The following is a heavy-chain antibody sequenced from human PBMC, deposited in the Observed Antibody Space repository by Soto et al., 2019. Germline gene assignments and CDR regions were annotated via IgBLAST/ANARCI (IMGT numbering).Heavy chain of an antibody. V-gene: IGHV4-31*03. CDR1: GGSIASGGYY. J-gene: IGHJ4*02. Sequence: QVQLEESGPGLVKPSQILSLTCTVSGGSIASGGYYWNWIRQHPGKGLEWIGYTYYRGSTKYNPSLKSRVAISQDPSKNQFSLNLSSVTAADTAVYYCARASSYGDSLYFDYWGQGTLVTVSS. CDR2: TYYRGST. CDR3: ARASSYGDSLYFDY. D-gene: IGHD4-17*01.